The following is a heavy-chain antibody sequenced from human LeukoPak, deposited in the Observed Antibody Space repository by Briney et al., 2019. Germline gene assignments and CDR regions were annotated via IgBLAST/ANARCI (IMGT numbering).Heavy chain of an antibody. CDR3: ARAPRGHYDSSGYDMDV. J-gene: IGHJ6*02. D-gene: IGHD3-22*01. V-gene: IGHV1-18*01. Sequence: ASVKVSCKASGYTFTSYGISWVRQAPGQGLEWMGWISAYNGNTNYAQKLQGRVTMTTDKSTSTAYMELSSLRSEDTAVYYCARAPRGHYDSSGYDMDVWGQGTTVTVSS. CDR2: ISAYNGNT. CDR1: GYTFTSYG.